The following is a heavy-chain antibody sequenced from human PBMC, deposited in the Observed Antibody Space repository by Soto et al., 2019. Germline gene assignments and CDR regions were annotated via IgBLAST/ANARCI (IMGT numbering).Heavy chain of an antibody. Sequence: GGSLRLSCAASGFTFSNYAMSWVRQAPGKGPEWVSAISGSGDRTYYVDSVKGRCTISRDNSKNTLYLQMNSLRAEDTAVYYCDYYDSSGSWGQGTMVT. CDR3: DYYDSSGS. D-gene: IGHD3-22*01. CDR1: GFTFSNYA. CDR2: ISGSGDRT. J-gene: IGHJ3*01. V-gene: IGHV3-23*01.